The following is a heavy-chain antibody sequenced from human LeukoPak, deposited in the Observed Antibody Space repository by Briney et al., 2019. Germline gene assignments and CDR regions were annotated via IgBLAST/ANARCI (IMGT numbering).Heavy chain of an antibody. D-gene: IGHD6-13*01. CDR1: GGTFSSYA. CDR2: IIPIFGTA. V-gene: IGHV1-69*05. Sequence: GASVKVSCKASGGTFSSYAISWVRQAPGQGLEWMGEIIPIFGTANYAQKLQGRVTITTDESTSTAYMELSSLRSEDTAVYYCARGSQSSSWYYNYYYYYMDVWGKGTTVTVSS. CDR3: ARGSQSSSWYYNYYYYYMDV. J-gene: IGHJ6*03.